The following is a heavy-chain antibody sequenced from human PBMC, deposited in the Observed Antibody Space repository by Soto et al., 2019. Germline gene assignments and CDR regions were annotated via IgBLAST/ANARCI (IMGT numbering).Heavy chain of an antibody. D-gene: IGHD3-10*01. CDR3: ARLRYMVRGVIRWFDP. V-gene: IGHV4-39*01. CDR1: GGSISSSSYY. CDR2: IYYSGST. J-gene: IGHJ5*02. Sequence: SETLSLTCTVSGGSISSSSYYWGWIRQPPGKGLEWIGSIYYSGSTYYNPSLKSRVTISVDTSKNQFSLKLSSVTAADTAVYYCARLRYMVRGVIRWFDPWGQGTLVT.